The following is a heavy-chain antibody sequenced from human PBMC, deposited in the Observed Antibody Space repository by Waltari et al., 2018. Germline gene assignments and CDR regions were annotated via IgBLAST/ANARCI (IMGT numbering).Heavy chain of an antibody. V-gene: IGHV4-61*02. Sequence: QVQLQESGPGLVKPSQTLSLTCTVSGGSISSGSYYWSWIRQPAGKGLEWIGRIYTSGITNYNPSLKSRVTISVDTSKNQFSLKLSSVTAADTAVYYCARGWQQLPFGYWGQGTLVTVSS. J-gene: IGHJ4*02. CDR1: GGSISSGSYY. CDR2: IYTSGIT. CDR3: ARGWQQLPFGY. D-gene: IGHD6-13*01.